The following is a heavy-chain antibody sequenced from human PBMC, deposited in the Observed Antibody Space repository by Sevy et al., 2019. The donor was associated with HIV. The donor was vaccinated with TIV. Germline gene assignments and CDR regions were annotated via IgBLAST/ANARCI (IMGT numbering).Heavy chain of an antibody. CDR1: GGSISSYY. CDR3: ARGMTTVVTPVDYYYYMDV. J-gene: IGHJ6*03. Sequence: SETLSLTCTVSGGSISSYYWSWIRQPPGKGLEWIGYIYYSGSTNYNPSLKSRVTISVDTSKNQFSLKLSSVTAADTAVYYCARGMTTVVTPVDYYYYMDVWGKGTTVTVSS. CDR2: IYYSGST. D-gene: IGHD4-17*01. V-gene: IGHV4-59*01.